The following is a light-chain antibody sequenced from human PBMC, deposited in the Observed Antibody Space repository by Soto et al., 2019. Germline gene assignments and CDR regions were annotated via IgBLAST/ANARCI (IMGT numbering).Light chain of an antibody. CDR3: QQRSNWPRT. J-gene: IGKJ2*01. V-gene: IGKV3-11*01. CDR2: GAS. CDR1: QSVSSY. Sequence: EIVLTQSPATLSLSPGERATLSCRASQSVSSYLGWFQQKPGQAPRLLIYGASTRATGIPARFSGSGSGTDFTLTISSLEPEDFAVYYCQQRSNWPRTFGQGTKVEI.